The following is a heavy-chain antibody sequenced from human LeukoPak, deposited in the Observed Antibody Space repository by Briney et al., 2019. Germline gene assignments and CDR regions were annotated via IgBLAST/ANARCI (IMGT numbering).Heavy chain of an antibody. Sequence: GGSLRLSCSASGFTFSNHAMHWVRQAPGKGLEFVSSIGSNGISTYYADSAKGRFTISRDNSKNTLYLQMNSLSPEDTAMYYCVKISYSGGYYFDYWGQGTLVTVSS. CDR3: VKISYSGGYYFDY. J-gene: IGHJ4*02. CDR1: GFTFSNHA. CDR2: IGSNGIST. V-gene: IGHV3-64D*06. D-gene: IGHD1-26*01.